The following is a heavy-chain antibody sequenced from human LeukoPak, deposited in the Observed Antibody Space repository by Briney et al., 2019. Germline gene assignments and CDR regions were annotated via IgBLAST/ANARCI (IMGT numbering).Heavy chain of an antibody. J-gene: IGHJ4*02. D-gene: IGHD5-18*01. Sequence: PGRSLRLSCAASGFTFSSYGMHWVRQAPGKGLEWVAVISYDGSNKYYADSVKGRFTISRDNSKNTLYLQMNSLRAEDTAVYYCAKDSWADTAMGSCFDYWGQGTLVTVSS. CDR3: AKDSWADTAMGSCFDY. V-gene: IGHV3-30*18. CDR2: ISYDGSNK. CDR1: GFTFSSYG.